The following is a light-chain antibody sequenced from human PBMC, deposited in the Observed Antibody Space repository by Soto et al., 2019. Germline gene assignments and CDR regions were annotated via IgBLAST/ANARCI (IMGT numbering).Light chain of an antibody. J-gene: IGLJ1*01. Sequence: QSALTQPASVSGSPGQSITISCTGTSSDVGGYNYVSWYQQHPGKAPKLMIYEVSNRPSGVSNRFSGSKSGNTASLTISGLQAEDEADYYCLSKTGTISYVFGTGTKVTVL. CDR1: SSDVGGYNY. CDR2: EVS. V-gene: IGLV2-14*01. CDR3: LSKTGTISYV.